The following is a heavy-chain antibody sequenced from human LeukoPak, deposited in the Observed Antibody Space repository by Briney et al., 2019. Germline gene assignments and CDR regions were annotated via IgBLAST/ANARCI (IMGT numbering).Heavy chain of an antibody. D-gene: IGHD2-2*01. Sequence: GGSLRLSCAASGFTFSSSGMHWVRQAPGKGLEWVTIIWFDGTNKYYADSVKGRFSISRDNSKNTLYLQMNSLRPEDTAVYYCARDRGTTSSSGWYFDPWSRGTLVTVSS. V-gene: IGHV3-33*01. J-gene: IGHJ2*01. CDR1: GFTFSSSG. CDR3: ARDRGTTSSSGWYFDP. CDR2: IWFDGTNK.